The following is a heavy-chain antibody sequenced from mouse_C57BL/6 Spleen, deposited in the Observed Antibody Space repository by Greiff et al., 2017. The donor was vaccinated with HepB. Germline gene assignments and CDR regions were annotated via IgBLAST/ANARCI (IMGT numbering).Heavy chain of an antibody. CDR2: IDPSDSYT. Sequence: QVQLQQSGAELVRPGTSVKLSCKASGYTFTSYWMHWVKQRPGQGLEWIGVIDPSDSYTNYNQKFKGKATLTVDTSSSTAYMQLSSLTSEDSAVYYCVSTAQATLYYFDYWGQGTTLTVSS. CDR3: VSTAQATLYYFDY. J-gene: IGHJ2*01. V-gene: IGHV1-59*01. D-gene: IGHD3-2*02. CDR1: GYTFTSYW.